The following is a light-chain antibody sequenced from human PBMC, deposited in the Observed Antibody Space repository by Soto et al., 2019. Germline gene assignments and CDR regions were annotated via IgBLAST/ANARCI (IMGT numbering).Light chain of an antibody. CDR3: QQCGNSWT. CDR1: QSFSNS. CDR2: DTS. V-gene: IGKV3-11*01. Sequence: EIVLTQSPATLSLSPGERATLSCRASQSFSNSLAWYQQRPGQAPRLLIYDTSNRATGIPARFSGSGSGTDFTLTINSLEPEDFAVYYCQQCGNSWTFGQGTKVEIK. J-gene: IGKJ1*01.